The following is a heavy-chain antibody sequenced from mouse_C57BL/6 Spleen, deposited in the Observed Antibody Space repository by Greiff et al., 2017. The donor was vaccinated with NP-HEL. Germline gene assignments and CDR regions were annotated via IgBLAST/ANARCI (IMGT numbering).Heavy chain of an antibody. V-gene: IGHV1-15*01. J-gene: IGHJ2*01. D-gene: IGHD1-1*01. CDR2: IDPETGGT. Sequence: QVQLQQSGAELVRPGASVTLSCKASGYTFTDYEMHWVKQTPVHGLEWIGAIDPETGGTAYNQKFKGKAILTADKSSSTAYMELRSLTSEDSAVYYCTRRTTVVGEYYFDYWGQGTTLTVSS. CDR1: GYTFTDYE. CDR3: TRRTTVVGEYYFDY.